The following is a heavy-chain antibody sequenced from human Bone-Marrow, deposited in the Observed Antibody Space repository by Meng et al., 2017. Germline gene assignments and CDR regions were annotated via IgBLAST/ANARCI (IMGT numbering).Heavy chain of an antibody. V-gene: IGHV3-9*03. Sequence: GGSLRLSCAASGFTFDDYAMHWVRQAPGKGLEWVSGISWNSGSIGYADSVKGRFTISRDNAKNSLYLQMNSLRAEDMALYYCAKDISSGWYGGVWVDYWGQGTRVNGAS. D-gene: IGHD6-19*01. J-gene: IGHJ4*01. CDR3: AKDISSGWYGGVWVDY. CDR2: ISWNSGSI. CDR1: GFTFDDYA.